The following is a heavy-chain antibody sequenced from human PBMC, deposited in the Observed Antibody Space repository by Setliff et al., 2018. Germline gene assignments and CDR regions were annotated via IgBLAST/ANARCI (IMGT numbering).Heavy chain of an antibody. D-gene: IGHD3-3*01. CDR2: IIPIFGTA. J-gene: IGHJ3*02. CDR3: AISTIFGVVSPTPDAFDI. CDR1: EGTFSIYT. V-gene: IGHV1-69*08. Sequence: SVKVSCKASEGTFSIYTISWVRQAPGQGLEWMGRIIPIFGTANYAQKFQGRVTITADKSTSTAYMELSSLRSEDTAVYYCAISTIFGVVSPTPDAFDIWGQGTMVTVSS.